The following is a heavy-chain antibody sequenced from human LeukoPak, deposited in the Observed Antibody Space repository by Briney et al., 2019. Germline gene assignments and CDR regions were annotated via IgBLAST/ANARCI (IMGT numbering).Heavy chain of an antibody. CDR2: ISGDAADI. Sequence: PGGSLRLSCAASGFTFRNYGMSRVRQAPGKGLEWVSAISGDAADIFYADSAKGRFTISRDNSKNTLYLQLNSLRAEDTAIYYCAHHGGGTIRIAAFDIWGQGTMVTVSS. CDR1: GFTFRNYG. CDR3: AHHGGGTIRIAAFDI. V-gene: IGHV3-23*01. D-gene: IGHD3-3*01. J-gene: IGHJ3*02.